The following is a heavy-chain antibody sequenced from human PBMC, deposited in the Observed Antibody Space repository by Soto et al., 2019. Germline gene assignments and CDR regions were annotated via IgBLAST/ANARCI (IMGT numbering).Heavy chain of an antibody. Sequence: PSETLSLTCTVSGGSISSNNWWIWVRQPPGKGLEWIGEIFHSGSTNFNPSLKSRVTFSVDKSKNQFSLNLRSVTAADTAIYYCARLPAARNDFFDHWGQGTLVTVSS. CDR2: IFHSGST. V-gene: IGHV4-4*02. CDR3: ARLPAARNDFFDH. D-gene: IGHD2-2*01. J-gene: IGHJ4*02. CDR1: GGSISSNNW.